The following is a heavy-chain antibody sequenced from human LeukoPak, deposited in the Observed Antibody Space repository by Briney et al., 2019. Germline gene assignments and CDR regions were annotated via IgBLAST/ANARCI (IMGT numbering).Heavy chain of an antibody. CDR3: ARTVSRTNWFDP. CDR2: IYYSGST. D-gene: IGHD4-17*01. J-gene: IGHJ5*02. CDR1: GGSISSSSYY. Sequence: PSETLSLTCTVPGGSISSSSYYWGWIRQPPGKGLERIGSIYYSGSTYYNPSLKIRVTISVDTSKNQFPQKLSSVAAADAAVYYCARTVSRTNWFDPWGQGTLVTVSS. V-gene: IGHV4-39*01.